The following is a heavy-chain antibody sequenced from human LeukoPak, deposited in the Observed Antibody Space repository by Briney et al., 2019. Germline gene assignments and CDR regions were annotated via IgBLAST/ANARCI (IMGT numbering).Heavy chain of an antibody. D-gene: IGHD3-10*01. CDR3: AKDFTNYYGSGSYYNGGFLFDY. Sequence: GGSLRLSCAASGFTFSSYGMSWVRQAPGKGLEWVSAISGSGGSTYYADSVKGRFTISRDNSKNTLYLQMNSLRAEDTAVYYCAKDFTNYYGSGSYYNGGFLFDYWGQGTLVTVSS. CDR1: GFTFSSYG. J-gene: IGHJ4*02. V-gene: IGHV3-23*01. CDR2: ISGSGGST.